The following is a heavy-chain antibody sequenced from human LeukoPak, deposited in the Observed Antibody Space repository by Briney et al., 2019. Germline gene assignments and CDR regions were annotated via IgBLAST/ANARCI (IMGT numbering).Heavy chain of an antibody. CDR1: GGSISSSSYY. J-gene: IGHJ4*02. Sequence: SETLSLTCTVSGGSISSSSYYWGWIRQPPGKGLEWIGSIYYSGSTYYNPSLKSRVTISVETSKNQFSLKLSSVTAADTAVYYCARLSPSSGYYLTPLYWGQGTLVTVSS. D-gene: IGHD3-22*01. V-gene: IGHV4-39*01. CDR2: IYYSGST. CDR3: ARLSPSSGYYLTPLY.